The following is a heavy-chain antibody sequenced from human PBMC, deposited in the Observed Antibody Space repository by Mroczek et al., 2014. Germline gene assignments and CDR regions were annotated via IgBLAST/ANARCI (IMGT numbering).Heavy chain of an antibody. J-gene: IGHJ6*01. D-gene: IGHD2-2*01. CDR3: ARDSSDIVVVPAANRKGYDYYGMDV. CDR2: IYYSGST. CDR1: GGSISSYY. Sequence: QVQLVESGPGLVKPSETLSLTCTVSGGSISSYYWSWIRQPPGKGLEWIGYIYYSGSTNYNPSLKSRVTISVDTSKNQFSLKLSSVTAADTAVYYCARDSSDIVVVPAANRKGYDYYGMDVWGPKGPTGHRLL. V-gene: IGHV4-59*01.